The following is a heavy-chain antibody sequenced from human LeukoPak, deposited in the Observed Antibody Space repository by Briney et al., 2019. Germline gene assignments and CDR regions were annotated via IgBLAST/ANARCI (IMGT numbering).Heavy chain of an antibody. Sequence: GGSLRPSCAASGFTFREYSMNWVRQAPGKGLEWVSFISTSSSHIYYGDSVKGRFTISRDNARNSVSLQMNSLRAEDTAVYYCARLEYSSSYDYWGQGTLVTVSS. CDR2: ISTSSSHI. CDR1: GFTFREYS. J-gene: IGHJ4*02. V-gene: IGHV3-21*04. D-gene: IGHD6-6*01. CDR3: ARLEYSSSYDY.